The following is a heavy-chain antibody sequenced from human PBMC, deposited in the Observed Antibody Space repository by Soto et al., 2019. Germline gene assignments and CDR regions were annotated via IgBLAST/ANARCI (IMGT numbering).Heavy chain of an antibody. Sequence: GGSLRLSCAASGFTFSSYSMNWVRQAPGKGLEWVSYISSSSSTIYYADSVKGRFTISRDNAKNSLYLQMNSLRDEDTAVYYCARDSPDYDFWSGFPPFGPWGQGTLVTVS. J-gene: IGHJ5*02. V-gene: IGHV3-48*02. CDR2: ISSSSSTI. D-gene: IGHD3-3*01. CDR3: ARDSPDYDFWSGFPPFGP. CDR1: GFTFSSYS.